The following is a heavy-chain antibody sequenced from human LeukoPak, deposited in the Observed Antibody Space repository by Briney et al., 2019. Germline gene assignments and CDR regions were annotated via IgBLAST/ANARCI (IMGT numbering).Heavy chain of an antibody. D-gene: IGHD5-18*01. Sequence: PGGSLRLSCAASGFTFSSYAMHWVRQAPGKGLEGVAVISYDGSNKYYADSVKGRFTISRDNSKNTLYLQMNSLRAEDTAVYYCARDLGTAMVLASFDYWGQGTLVTVSS. CDR3: ARDLGTAMVLASFDY. CDR1: GFTFSSYA. V-gene: IGHV3-30-3*01. J-gene: IGHJ4*02. CDR2: ISYDGSNK.